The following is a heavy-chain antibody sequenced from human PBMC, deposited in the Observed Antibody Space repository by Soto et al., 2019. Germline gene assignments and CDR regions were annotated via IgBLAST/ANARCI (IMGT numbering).Heavy chain of an antibody. D-gene: IGHD6-6*01. Sequence: ASVKVSCNASGYTFTSYGINWVRQAPGRGLEWMGWINPGNGNTNYAQKFQGRVTITADRCASTAFMELSRLRSEVTAVDYCARDRARSSSPQFDYWGLGTLVTVSA. CDR1: GYTFTSYG. CDR3: ARDRARSSSPQFDY. CDR2: INPGNGNT. J-gene: IGHJ4*02. V-gene: IGHV1-3*01.